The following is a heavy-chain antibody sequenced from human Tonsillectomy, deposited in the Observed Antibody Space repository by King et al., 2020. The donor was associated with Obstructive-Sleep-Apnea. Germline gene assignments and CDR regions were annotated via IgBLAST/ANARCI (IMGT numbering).Heavy chain of an antibody. V-gene: IGHV3-30*18. Sequence: VQLVESGGGVVQPGRSLRLSCEASGFTFSTYGMHWVRQAPGKGLEWGAVISYDGRNKYYADSVKGRFTISRDNSKNTLYLQMNTLRAEDTAVYYCAKDVVIKVYYYGMDVWGQGPTVTVSS. CDR1: GFTFSTYG. D-gene: IGHD2-21*01. CDR2: ISYDGRNK. CDR3: AKDVVIKVYYYGMDV. J-gene: IGHJ6*02.